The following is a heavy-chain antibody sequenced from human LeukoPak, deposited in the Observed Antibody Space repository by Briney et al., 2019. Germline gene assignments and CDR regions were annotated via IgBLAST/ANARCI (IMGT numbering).Heavy chain of an antibody. CDR2: IVVGSGST. Sequence: SVKVSCKASGFTFTSSAMQWVRQARGQRLEWIGWIVVGSGSTNYAQKFQERVTITRDMSTSTAYMELSSLRSEDTAVYYCAAGRAGWYYYYMDVWGKGTTVTISS. CDR1: GFTFTSSA. D-gene: IGHD2-15*01. V-gene: IGHV1-58*02. CDR3: AAGRAGWYYYYMDV. J-gene: IGHJ6*03.